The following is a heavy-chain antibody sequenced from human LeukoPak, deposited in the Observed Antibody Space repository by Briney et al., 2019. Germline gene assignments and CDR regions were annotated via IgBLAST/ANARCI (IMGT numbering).Heavy chain of an antibody. CDR2: IYHSGSA. Sequence: SETLSLTCAVSGGSISSSNWWSWVRQPPGKGLEWIGEIYHSGSANYNPSLKMRVSISVDNSKNQFSLKLTSVTAADTAVYYCATDVVSTASGAFDIWGQGTMVTVSS. D-gene: IGHD5-18*01. CDR1: GGSISSSNW. V-gene: IGHV4-4*02. CDR3: ATDVVSTASGAFDI. J-gene: IGHJ3*02.